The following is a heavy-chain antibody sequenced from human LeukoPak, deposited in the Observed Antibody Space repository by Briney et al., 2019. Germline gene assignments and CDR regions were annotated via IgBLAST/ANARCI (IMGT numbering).Heavy chain of an antibody. D-gene: IGHD1-26*01. CDR2: IIPIFGTA. V-gene: IGHV1-69*06. J-gene: IGHJ4*02. CDR3: ATADKWEPLDY. Sequence: GASVKVSCKASGGTFSSYAISWVRQAPGQGLEWMGGIIPIFGTANYAQTFQGRLSMTEDTSTDTAHMELSSLTVEDTAVYYCATADKWEPLDYWGQGTLVTVSS. CDR1: GGTFSSYA.